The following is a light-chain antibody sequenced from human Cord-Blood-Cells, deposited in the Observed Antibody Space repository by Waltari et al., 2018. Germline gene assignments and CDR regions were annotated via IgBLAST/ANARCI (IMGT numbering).Light chain of an antibody. Sequence: DIVMTQSPDSLAVSLGERATINCKSSQSVLYSSNNKNYLAWYQQKQGQPPTLLIYWASTRESGVPDRFSGSGSGTDFTLTISSLQAEDVAVYYCQQYYSTPLTFGGGTKVEIK. CDR3: QQYYSTPLT. V-gene: IGKV4-1*01. J-gene: IGKJ4*01. CDR1: QSVLYSSNNKNY. CDR2: WAS.